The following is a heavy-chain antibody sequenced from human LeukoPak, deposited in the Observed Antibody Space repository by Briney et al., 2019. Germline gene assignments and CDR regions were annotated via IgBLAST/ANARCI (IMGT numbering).Heavy chain of an antibody. CDR3: AKDSGLPGPAALKNWFDP. J-gene: IGHJ5*02. CDR1: GFTFSSYG. Sequence: GRSLRLSCAASGFTFSSYGMHWVRQAPGKGLEWVAVISYDGSNKYYADSVKGRFTISRDNSKNTLYLQMNSLRAEDTAVYYCAKDSGLPGPAALKNWFDPRGQGTLVTVSS. V-gene: IGHV3-30*18. CDR2: ISYDGSNK. D-gene: IGHD6-25*01.